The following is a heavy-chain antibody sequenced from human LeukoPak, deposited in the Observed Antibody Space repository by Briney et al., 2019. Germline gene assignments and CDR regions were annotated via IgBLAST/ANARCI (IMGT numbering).Heavy chain of an antibody. CDR3: VLTVVNAFDI. CDR1: GFTFSNYA. V-gene: IGHV3-30*04. J-gene: IGHJ3*02. CDR2: RSYDGSKK. Sequence: GGSLRLSCTASGFTFSNYAMHWVRQAPGKGLQWVAVRSYDGSKKYYADYVKGRFTISRDNSKNTLYLQTNSLRAEDTAVYYCVLTVVNAFDIWGQGTLVTVSS. D-gene: IGHD2-21*02.